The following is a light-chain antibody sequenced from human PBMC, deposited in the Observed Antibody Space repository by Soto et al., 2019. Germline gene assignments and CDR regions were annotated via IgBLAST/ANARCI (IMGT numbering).Light chain of an antibody. CDR2: AAS. V-gene: IGKV1-39*01. CDR3: QQSYSSPRT. Sequence: DIQMTQSPSSLSASVGDRVTLTCRARQTISKYVSWYQQKPGKAPKCLIYAASTLQSGVPSRFSGSGSGTDFTLSIDSLQPEDFATYYCQQSYSSPRTFGQGTQVELK. J-gene: IGKJ1*01. CDR1: QTISKY.